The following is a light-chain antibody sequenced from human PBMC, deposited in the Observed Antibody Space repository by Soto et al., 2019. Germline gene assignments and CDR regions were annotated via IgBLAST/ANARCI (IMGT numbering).Light chain of an antibody. CDR2: KAS. J-gene: IGKJ1*01. V-gene: IGKV1-5*03. CDR1: QSISSW. Sequence: DIPMTQSPSTLSASVGDRVTITCRASQSISSWLAWYQQKPGKAPKLLIYKASSLESGVPSGFSGSASRTDFTLTISSLQPDDFATYYCQQYNSYWTFGQGTKVEIK. CDR3: QQYNSYWT.